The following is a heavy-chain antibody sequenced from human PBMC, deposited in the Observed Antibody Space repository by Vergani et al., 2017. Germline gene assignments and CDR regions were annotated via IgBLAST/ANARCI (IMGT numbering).Heavy chain of an antibody. Sequence: QVQLQESGPGLVKPSETLSLTCTVSGGSISSYYWSWIRQPPGKGLEWIGYIYYSGSTNYNPSLKSRVPMSVDTSKNQFSLKLSSVTAADTAGYYCARDEGYYVSLTGYYASNWGQGTLVTVSS. CDR3: ARDEGYYVSLTGYYASN. D-gene: IGHD3-9*01. CDR2: IYYSGST. CDR1: GGSISSYY. J-gene: IGHJ4*02. V-gene: IGHV4-59*12.